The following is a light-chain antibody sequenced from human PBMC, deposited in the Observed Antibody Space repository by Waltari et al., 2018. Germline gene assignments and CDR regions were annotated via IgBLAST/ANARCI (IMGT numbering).Light chain of an antibody. J-gene: IGLJ2*01. CDR2: QDN. CDR3: QAWDSITVV. Sequence: SYELTQPPSVSVSPGQTASIPCPGDNLGYKHPCWYQQKPGQSPVLVIYQDNNRPSGIPERFSGSNSGNTATLTISGTQAMDEADYYCQAWDSITVVFGGGTKLTVL. CDR1: NLGYKH. V-gene: IGLV3-1*01.